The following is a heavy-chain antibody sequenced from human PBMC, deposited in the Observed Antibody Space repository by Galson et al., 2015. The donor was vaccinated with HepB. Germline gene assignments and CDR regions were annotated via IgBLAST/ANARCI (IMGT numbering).Heavy chain of an antibody. CDR1: GGTFSSYT. V-gene: IGHV1-69*04. J-gene: IGHJ4*02. D-gene: IGHD3-22*01. CDR2: IIPIIGIA. Sequence: KVSCKASGGTFSSYTISWVRQAPGQGLEWMGRIIPIIGIANYAQKFQGRVTITADKSTSTAYMELSSLRSEDTAVYYCARDWENYYDSSGLGYFDYWGQGTLVTVSS. CDR3: ARDWENYYDSSGLGYFDY.